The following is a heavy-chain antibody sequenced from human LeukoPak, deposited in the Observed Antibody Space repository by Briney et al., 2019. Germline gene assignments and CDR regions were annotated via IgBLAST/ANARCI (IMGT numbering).Heavy chain of an antibody. J-gene: IGHJ4*02. CDR1: GFTFSSYE. CDR3: ARASRGYSYGYNY. V-gene: IGHV3-48*03. Sequence: GGSLRLSCAASGFTFSSYEMNWVRQAPGKGLEWVSYISSSGSTIYYANSVKGRFTISRDNAKNSLYLQMNSLRAEDTAVYYCARASRGYSYGYNYWGQGTLVTVSS. CDR2: ISSSGSTI. D-gene: IGHD5-18*01.